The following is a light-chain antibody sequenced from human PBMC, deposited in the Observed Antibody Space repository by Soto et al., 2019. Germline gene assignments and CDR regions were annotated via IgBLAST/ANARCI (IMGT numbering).Light chain of an antibody. CDR1: SSDVGGYNY. Sequence: QSALTQPASVSGSPGQSITISCSGTSSDVGGYNYVSWYQQSPGKAPKLLIYEVTNRPSGVSNRFSGSKSANTASLTISGLQAEDAAAYYCSSYTTRSIWLFGGGTKLTVL. V-gene: IGLV2-14*01. CDR2: EVT. J-gene: IGLJ3*02. CDR3: SSYTTRSIWL.